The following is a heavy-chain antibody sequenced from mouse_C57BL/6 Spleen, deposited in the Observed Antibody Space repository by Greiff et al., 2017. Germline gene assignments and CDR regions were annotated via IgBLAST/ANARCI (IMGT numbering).Heavy chain of an antibody. CDR3: ARSHTTTVVRATEKSYAMDY. V-gene: IGHV1-62-3*01. Sequence: QVQLQQSGAELVKPGASVKLSCKASGYTFTSYWMHWVKQRPGRGLEWIGRIDPYSGGTKYNEKFKSKATLHVDNPSSTAYMQLSSLQSAYSADSYCARSHTTTVVRATEKSYAMDYWGQGTSVTVSS. J-gene: IGHJ4*01. CDR2: IDPYSGGT. D-gene: IGHD1-1*01. CDR1: GYTFTSYW.